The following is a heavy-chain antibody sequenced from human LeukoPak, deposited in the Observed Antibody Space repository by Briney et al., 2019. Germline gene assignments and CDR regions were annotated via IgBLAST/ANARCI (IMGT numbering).Heavy chain of an antibody. J-gene: IGHJ3*02. CDR1: GNSFTTYW. CDR2: IYPGDSDT. Sequence: GESLKISCKGSGNSFTTYWIGWVRQMPGKGLEWMGIIYPGDSDTRYSPSFQGQVTISADKSISTAYLQWSSLKASDTAMYYCARPGEEGTAMGLRAFDIWGQGTMVTVSS. D-gene: IGHD5-18*01. V-gene: IGHV5-51*01. CDR3: ARPGEEGTAMGLRAFDI.